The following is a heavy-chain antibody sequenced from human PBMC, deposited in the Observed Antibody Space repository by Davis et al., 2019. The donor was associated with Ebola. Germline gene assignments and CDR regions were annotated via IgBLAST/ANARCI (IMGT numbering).Heavy chain of an antibody. D-gene: IGHD6-13*01. J-gene: IGHJ5*02. CDR2: IWYDGSNK. Sequence: GESLKISCAASGFTVSSNYMSWVRQAPGKGLEWVAVIWYDGSNKYYADSVKGRFTISRDNSKHTLYLQMNSLRAEDTAVYYCARDLRIAAAGSGGNWFDPWGQGTLVTVSS. CDR3: ARDLRIAAAGSGGNWFDP. CDR1: GFTVSSNY. V-gene: IGHV3-33*08.